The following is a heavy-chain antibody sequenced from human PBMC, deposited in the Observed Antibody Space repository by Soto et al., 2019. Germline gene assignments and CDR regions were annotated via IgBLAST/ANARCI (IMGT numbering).Heavy chain of an antibody. CDR3: ARDGNYYDSSGNRLLGNWFDP. Sequence: QVQLVQSGAEVKKPGSSVKVSCKASGGTFSSYAISWVRQAPGQGLEWMGGIIPIFGTANYAQKFQGRVTITADESTSTAYMELGSLRSEDTAVYYCARDGNYYDSSGNRLLGNWFDPWGQGTLVTVS. CDR2: IIPIFGTA. V-gene: IGHV1-69*01. J-gene: IGHJ5*02. D-gene: IGHD3-22*01. CDR1: GGTFSSYA.